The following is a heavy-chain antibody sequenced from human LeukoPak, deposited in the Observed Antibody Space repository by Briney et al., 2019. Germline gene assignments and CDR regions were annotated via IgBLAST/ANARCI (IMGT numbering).Heavy chain of an antibody. V-gene: IGHV3-11*01. CDR1: GFTFSDYY. CDR3: VRALGDGYDDVFDT. D-gene: IGHD5-24*01. J-gene: IGHJ3*02. Sequence: GGSLRLSCAASGFTFSDYYMSWIRQAPGKGLEWVSYISINGSTIYYADSVKGRFTISRDNAKNSLYLQMNSLRAEDTAVYYGVRALGDGYDDVFDTWGQGTMVTVSS. CDR2: ISINGSTI.